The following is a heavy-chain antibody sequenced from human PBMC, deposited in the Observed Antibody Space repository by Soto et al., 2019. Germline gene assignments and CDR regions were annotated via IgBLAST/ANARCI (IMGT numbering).Heavy chain of an antibody. CDR1: GGTFSSYA. CDR2: IIPIFGTA. J-gene: IGHJ6*02. D-gene: IGHD3-9*01. V-gene: IGHV1-69*13. Sequence: SVKVSCKASGGTFSSYAISWVRKAPGQGLEWMGGIIPIFGTANYAQKFQGRVTITADESTSTAYMELSSLRSEDTAVYYCARDILTGYGYYGMDVWGQGTTVTVSS. CDR3: ARDILTGYGYYGMDV.